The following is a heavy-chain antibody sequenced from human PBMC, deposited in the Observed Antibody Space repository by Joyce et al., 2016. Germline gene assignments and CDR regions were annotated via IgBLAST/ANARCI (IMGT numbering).Heavy chain of an antibody. Sequence: QVQLVQSGAEVKKPGASVKVSCKASGYTFTDYSIHWVRQAPGQGLEWMGGINRNSGGTEYPQKFQGRVTMTRDTSIRTAYMELTGLRSDDTAVYYCARGDLRTSSPLFWYFALWGRGTLVTVSS. D-gene: IGHD2-2*01. CDR1: GYTFTDYS. CDR2: INRNSGGT. CDR3: ARGDLRTSSPLFWYFAL. V-gene: IGHV1-2*02. J-gene: IGHJ2*01.